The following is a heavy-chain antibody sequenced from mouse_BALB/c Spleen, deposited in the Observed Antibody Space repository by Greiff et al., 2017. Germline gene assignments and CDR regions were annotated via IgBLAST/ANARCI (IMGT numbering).Heavy chain of an antibody. CDR2: ISSGGSYT. Sequence: EVQLVESGGDLVKPGGSLKLSCAASGFTFSSYGMSWVRQTPDKRLEWVATISSGGSYTYYPDSVKGRFTISRDTAKNTLYLQMSSLKSEDTAMYYCARQGDYHYFDYWGQGTTLTVSS. CDR1: GFTFSSYG. V-gene: IGHV5-6*01. D-gene: IGHD2-4*01. J-gene: IGHJ2*01. CDR3: ARQGDYHYFDY.